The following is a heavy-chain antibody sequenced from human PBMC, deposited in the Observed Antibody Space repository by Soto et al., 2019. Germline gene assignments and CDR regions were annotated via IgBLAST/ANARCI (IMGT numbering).Heavy chain of an antibody. CDR1: GGSFSGYY. Sequence: PSETLSLTCAVYGGSFSGYYWSWIRQPPGKGLEWIGEINHSGSTNYNPSLKSRVTISVDTSKNQFSLKLSSVTAADTAVYYCARVGTTGYNWFDPWGQGTLLTVS. CDR3: ARVGTTGYNWFDP. V-gene: IGHV4-34*01. D-gene: IGHD4-17*01. J-gene: IGHJ5*02. CDR2: INHSGST.